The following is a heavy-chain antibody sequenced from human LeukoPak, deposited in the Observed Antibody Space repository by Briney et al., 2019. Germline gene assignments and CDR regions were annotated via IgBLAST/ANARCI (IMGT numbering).Heavy chain of an antibody. D-gene: IGHD1-26*01. J-gene: IGHJ4*02. CDR3: ARAQSYYDY. V-gene: IGHV1-24*01. CDR2: FDPENGET. Sequence: ASVKVSCKVSGYTLTEISMYWVRQAPGKGLEWMGRFDPENGETLYAQKFQGRVTMTEDTSTTTVYMELSSLRSEDTAVYYCARAQSYYDYWGQGTLVTVSS. CDR1: GYTLTEIS.